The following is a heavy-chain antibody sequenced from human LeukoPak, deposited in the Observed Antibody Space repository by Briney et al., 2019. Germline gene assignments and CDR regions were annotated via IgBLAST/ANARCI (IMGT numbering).Heavy chain of an antibody. D-gene: IGHD3-22*01. V-gene: IGHV3-33*06. CDR1: GFTFSSYG. CDR2: IWYDGSNK. J-gene: IGHJ4*02. Sequence: PGRSLRLSCAASGFTFSSYGMHWVRQAPGKGLEWMAVIWYDGSNKYYADSVKGRFTISRDNSKNTLYLQMNSLRAEDTAVYYCAKDRVVYYYDSSGIDYWGQGTLVTVSS. CDR3: AKDRVVYYYDSSGIDY.